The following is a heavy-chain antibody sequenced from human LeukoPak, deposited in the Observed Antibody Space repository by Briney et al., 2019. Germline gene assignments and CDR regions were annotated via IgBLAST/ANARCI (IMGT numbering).Heavy chain of an antibody. D-gene: IGHD3-3*01. V-gene: IGHV1-18*01. CDR3: ARQKLPRFLEWLLPQYNWFDP. CDR2: ISAYNGNT. CDR1: GYTFTSYG. Sequence: ASVKVSCKASGYTFTSYGISWVRQAPAQGLEWMGWISAYNGNTNYAQKLQGRVTMTTDTSTSTAYMELRSLRSDDTAVYYCARQKLPRFLEWLLPQYNWFDPWGQGTLVTVSS. J-gene: IGHJ5*02.